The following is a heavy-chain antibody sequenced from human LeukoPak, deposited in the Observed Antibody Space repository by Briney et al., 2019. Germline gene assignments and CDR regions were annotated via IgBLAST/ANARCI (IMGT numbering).Heavy chain of an antibody. CDR1: GGSFSGYY. Sequence: SETLSLTCAVYGGSFSGYYWSWIRQPPGKGLEGIGEINHSGSTNYNPSLKSRVTISVDTSKNQFSLKLSSVTAADTAVYYCARRMRPYYYYGMDVWGQGTTVTVSS. J-gene: IGHJ6*02. D-gene: IGHD2/OR15-2a*01. CDR2: INHSGST. V-gene: IGHV4-34*01. CDR3: ARRMRPYYYYGMDV.